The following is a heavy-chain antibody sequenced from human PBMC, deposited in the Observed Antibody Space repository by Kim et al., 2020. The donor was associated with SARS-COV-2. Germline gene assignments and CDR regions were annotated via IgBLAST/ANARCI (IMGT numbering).Heavy chain of an antibody. CDR1: GFTVSSNY. CDR3: ARDITRNYYDSSGYYYDYYCYGMDV. D-gene: IGHD3-22*01. CDR2: IYSGGST. Sequence: GGSLRLSCAASGFTVSSNYMSWVRQAPGKGLEWVSVIYSGGSTYYADSVKGRFTISRDNSKNTLYLQMNSLRAEDTAVYYCARDITRNYYDSSGYYYDYYCYGMDVWGQETTVTVSS. J-gene: IGHJ6*02. V-gene: IGHV3-66*01.